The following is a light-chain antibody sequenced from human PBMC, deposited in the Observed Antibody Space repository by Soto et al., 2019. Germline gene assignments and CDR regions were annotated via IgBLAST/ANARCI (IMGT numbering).Light chain of an antibody. CDR1: QGINSG. CDR2: KAS. J-gene: IGKJ2*01. V-gene: IGKV1-5*03. Sequence: DLQMTHSPSPSPAPEGERATMIGRACQGINSGLAWYQQKPVKAPKLLIYKASSLESGVPSRFSGSGSGTEFTLTISSLQPDDFATYYCQHYNSYSYTFGQGTKLEIK. CDR3: QHYNSYSYT.